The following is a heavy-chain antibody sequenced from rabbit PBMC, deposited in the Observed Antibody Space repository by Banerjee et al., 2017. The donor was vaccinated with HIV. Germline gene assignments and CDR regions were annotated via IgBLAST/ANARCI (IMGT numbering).Heavy chain of an antibody. CDR2: IYGGSSGRT. V-gene: IGHV1S43*01. D-gene: IGHD2-1*01. CDR3: ARGLSYDDYGDGYYVNL. J-gene: IGHJ4*01. CDR1: GFSFSSSYY. Sequence: QEQLVESGGGLVTPGASLALTCKASGFSFSSSYYMCWVRQAPGKGLEWIACIYGGSSGRTYYASWAKGRFTISRSTSLNTVDLKMTSLTAANTATYFCARGLSYDDYGDGYYVNLWGQRTLVTVS.